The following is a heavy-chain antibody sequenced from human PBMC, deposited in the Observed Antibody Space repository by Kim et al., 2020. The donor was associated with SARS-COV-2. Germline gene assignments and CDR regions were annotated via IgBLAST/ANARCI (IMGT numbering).Heavy chain of an antibody. CDR1: GFTFSDYY. D-gene: IGHD5-12*01. V-gene: IGHV3-11*01. Sequence: GGSLRLSCAASGFTFSDYYMGWIRQAPGTGLEWVSYISRSGNTIYYADSVKGRFTISRDNAKNSLFLQMNSLRDEDTAMYYCAKGPVAAGYRFFDSWGQGTLVSVSS. J-gene: IGHJ4*02. CDR2: ISRSGNTI. CDR3: AKGPVAAGYRFFDS.